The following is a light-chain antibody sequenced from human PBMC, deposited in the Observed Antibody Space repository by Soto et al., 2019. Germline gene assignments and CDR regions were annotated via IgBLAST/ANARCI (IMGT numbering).Light chain of an antibody. CDR1: GTDVGTYNF. Sequence: QSVLTQPASVSGSPGQSITISCTGSGTDVGTYNFVSWFQRHPGKAPQLIIYEVTERPSGVSPRISGSKSVNTASLTISGLRAEDEADYFCCSFAGRKTWVFGGGTKVTVL. V-gene: IGLV2-23*02. CDR2: EVT. CDR3: CSFAGRKTWV. J-gene: IGLJ3*02.